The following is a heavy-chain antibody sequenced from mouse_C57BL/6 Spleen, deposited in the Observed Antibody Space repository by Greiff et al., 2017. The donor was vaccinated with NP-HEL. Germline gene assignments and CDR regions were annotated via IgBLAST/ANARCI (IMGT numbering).Heavy chain of an antibody. V-gene: IGHV5-17*01. CDR1: GFTFSDYR. CDR3: ADSNYVY. Sequence: EVQLVESGGGLVKPGGSLKLSCAASGFTFSDYRMHWVRQAPEQGLAWVAYISSGNGAIDYADTVKGRFTFSRDNAKNTLFLQMTSLRAEDTAMYYCADSNYVYGGQGTLVTVSA. J-gene: IGHJ3*01. CDR2: ISSGNGAI. D-gene: IGHD2-5*01.